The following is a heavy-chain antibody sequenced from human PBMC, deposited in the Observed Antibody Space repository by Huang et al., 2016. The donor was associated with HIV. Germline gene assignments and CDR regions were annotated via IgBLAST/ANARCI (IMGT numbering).Heavy chain of an antibody. CDR2: VYYSGNP. D-gene: IGHD6-13*01. CDR3: ARLNRVAAGSLLD. CDR1: GGSISSSSYY. J-gene: IGHJ4*02. V-gene: IGHV4-39*01. Sequence: QLQLHESGPGLVKPSETLSLTCTVSGGSISSSSYYWGWNRRPPWKGLELLGSVYYSGNPYYKPSLKSRITISVDASKNQFFLKLSSVTAADTAVYYCARLNRVAAGSLLDWGQGTLVTVSS.